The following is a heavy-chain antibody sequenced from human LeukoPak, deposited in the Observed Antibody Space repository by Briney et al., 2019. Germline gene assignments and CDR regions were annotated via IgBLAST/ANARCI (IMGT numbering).Heavy chain of an antibody. Sequence: GGSLRLSCAASGFSFSSYGMHWVRQAPGKGLDTVAVISYDGSNKYYADSVKVRFTISRDNSKNTLYLQMNSLRAEDTAVYYCAKDHVGSSWSRYYYGMDDWGQGTTVTVSS. CDR2: ISYDGSNK. CDR3: AKDHVGSSWSRYYYGMDD. V-gene: IGHV3-30*18. CDR1: GFSFSSYG. D-gene: IGHD6-13*01. J-gene: IGHJ6*02.